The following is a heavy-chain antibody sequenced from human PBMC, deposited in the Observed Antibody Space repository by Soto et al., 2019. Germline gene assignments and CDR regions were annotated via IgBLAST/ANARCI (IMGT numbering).Heavy chain of an antibody. CDR1: GFTFSNYG. J-gene: IGHJ6*01. CDR3: ASDLVGASHYYGLQV. D-gene: IGHD1-26*01. V-gene: IGHV3-33*01. Sequence: PGGSLRLSCASSGFTFSNYGMHCVRHAPGKWLEWVAIIWHDGNNKYYADSVRGRFIISRDNSKNRLYLQMNSLRAEDTAVYYCASDLVGASHYYGLQVWGQGTPVSVSS. CDR2: IWHDGNNK.